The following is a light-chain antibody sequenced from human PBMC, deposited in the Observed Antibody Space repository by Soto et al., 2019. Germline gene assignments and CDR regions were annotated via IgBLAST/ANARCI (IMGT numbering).Light chain of an antibody. Sequence: ETVLTQSPATLSLSPGETATLSCRASQRVTNNLAWYQWKLGQPPRLLIYGASTRATGIPVRFRGSGSGTYFTLTISSLQSEDSAVYYCQQHHNWPWTFGQGTRVELK. CDR2: GAS. CDR3: QQHHNWPWT. CDR1: QRVTNN. V-gene: IGKV3-15*01. J-gene: IGKJ1*01.